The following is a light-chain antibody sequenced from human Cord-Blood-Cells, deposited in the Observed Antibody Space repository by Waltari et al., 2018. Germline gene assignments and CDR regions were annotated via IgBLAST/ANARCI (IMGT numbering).Light chain of an antibody. V-gene: IGLV2-8*01. J-gene: IGLJ3*02. CDR2: EVS. CDR1: SSAVGGYNY. CDR3: SSYAGSNNWV. Sequence: QSALTQPPSASGSPGPSVTISCTGTSSAVGGYNYVSWYQQHPGKAPKLMIYEVSKRPSGVPDRFSGPKSGNTASLTVSGLQAEDEADYYCSSYAGSNNWVFGGGTKLTVL.